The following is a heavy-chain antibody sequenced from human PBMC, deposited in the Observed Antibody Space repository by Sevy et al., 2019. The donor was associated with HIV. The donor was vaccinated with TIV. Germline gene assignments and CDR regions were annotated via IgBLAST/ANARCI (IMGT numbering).Heavy chain of an antibody. Sequence: GGSLRLSCAASGFTFSSYGMHWVRQAPGKGLEWVAVISYDGSNKYYADSVKGRFTISRDNSKNTLYLQMNSLRAEDTAVYYCAKELSSIVVVVAAIDYWGQRTLVTVSS. D-gene: IGHD2-15*01. CDR3: AKELSSIVVVVAAIDY. CDR2: ISYDGSNK. J-gene: IGHJ4*02. CDR1: GFTFSSYG. V-gene: IGHV3-30*18.